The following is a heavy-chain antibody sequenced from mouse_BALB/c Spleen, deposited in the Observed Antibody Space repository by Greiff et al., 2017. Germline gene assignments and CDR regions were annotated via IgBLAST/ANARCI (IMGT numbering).Heavy chain of an antibody. V-gene: IGHV1S29*02. CDR2: IYPYNGGT. Sequence: EVQLQQSGPELVKPGASVKISCKASGYTFTDYNMHWVKQSHGKSLEWIGYIYPYNGGTGYNQKFKSKATLTVDNSSSTAYMELRSLTSEDSAVYYCARGYYGPWFAYWGQGTLVTVSA. CDR3: ARGYYGPWFAY. J-gene: IGHJ3*01. D-gene: IGHD1-1*01. CDR1: GYTFTDYN.